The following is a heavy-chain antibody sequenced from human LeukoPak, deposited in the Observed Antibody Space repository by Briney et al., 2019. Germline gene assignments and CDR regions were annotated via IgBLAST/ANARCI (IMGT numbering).Heavy chain of an antibody. J-gene: IGHJ6*03. Sequence: GGTLRLSCAASGFTFSNYGMSWVRQAPGKGLEWVSVISGSGGSTYHADSVKGRFTISRDNARNSLYLQMNSLRAEDTAVYYCARDPYSGTYGDTYYYYMDVWGKGITVTISS. CDR1: GFTFSNYG. D-gene: IGHD1-26*01. CDR3: ARDPYSGTYGDTYYYYMDV. V-gene: IGHV3-23*01. CDR2: ISGSGGST.